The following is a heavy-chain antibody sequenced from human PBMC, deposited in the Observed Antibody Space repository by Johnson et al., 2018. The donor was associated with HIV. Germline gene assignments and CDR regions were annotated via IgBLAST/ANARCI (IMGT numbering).Heavy chain of an antibody. J-gene: IGHJ3*02. CDR2: ISSSGNTI. CDR1: GFTFDDYG. Sequence: VQVLESGGGVVRPGGSLRLSCAASGFTFDDYGMNWVRQAPGNGLEWVSYISSSGNTIYYADSVKGRFTISRDNAKNSLYLQMNSLRAEDTAVYYCARDGRTGPYAFDIWGQGTMVTVSS. D-gene: IGHD7-27*01. V-gene: IGHV3-48*04. CDR3: ARDGRTGPYAFDI.